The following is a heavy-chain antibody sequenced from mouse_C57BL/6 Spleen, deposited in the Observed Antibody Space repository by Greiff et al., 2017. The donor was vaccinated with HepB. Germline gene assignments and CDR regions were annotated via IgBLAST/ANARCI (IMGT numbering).Heavy chain of an antibody. J-gene: IGHJ4*01. CDR3: ARVAHYYGRALYAMDY. V-gene: IGHV1-72*01. CDR2: IDPNSGGT. D-gene: IGHD1-1*01. Sequence: VQLQQPGAELVKPGASVKLSCKASGYTFTSYWMHWVKQRPGRGLEWIGRIDPNSGGTKYNEKFKSKATLTVDKPSSTAYIQLSSLTSEDSAVYYCARVAHYYGRALYAMDYWGQGTSVTVSS. CDR1: GYTFTSYW.